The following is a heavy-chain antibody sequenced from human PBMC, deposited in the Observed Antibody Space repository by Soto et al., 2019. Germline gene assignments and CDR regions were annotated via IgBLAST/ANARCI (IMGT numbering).Heavy chain of an antibody. CDR3: AKDRWGRMHYGSGGGFDY. CDR2: ISWNSGSI. Sequence: EVQLVESGGGLVQPGRSLRLSCAASGFTFDDYAMHWVRQAPGKGLEWVSGISWNSGSIGYADSVKGRFTISRDNAKNPLYRQMDSLRAEDTALYSCAKDRWGRMHYGSGGGFDYWGQGTLVTVSS. D-gene: IGHD3-10*01. V-gene: IGHV3-9*01. CDR1: GFTFDDYA. J-gene: IGHJ4*02.